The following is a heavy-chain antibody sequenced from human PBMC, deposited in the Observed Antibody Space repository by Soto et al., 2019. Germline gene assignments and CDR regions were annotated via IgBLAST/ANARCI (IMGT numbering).Heavy chain of an antibody. CDR3: ARDIRVPAAMAYYYYGMDV. V-gene: IGHV3-53*01. J-gene: IGHJ6*02. D-gene: IGHD2-2*01. CDR2: IYSGGST. CDR1: GFTVSSNY. Sequence: PGGSLRLSCAASGFTVSSNYMSWVRQAPGKGLEWVSVIYSGGSTYYADSVKGRFTISRDNSKNTLYLQMNSLRAEDTAVYYCARDIRVPAAMAYYYYGMDVWSQGTTVTVSS.